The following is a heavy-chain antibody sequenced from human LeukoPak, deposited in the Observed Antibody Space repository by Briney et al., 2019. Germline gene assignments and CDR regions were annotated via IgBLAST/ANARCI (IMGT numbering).Heavy chain of an antibody. CDR2: IIPIFGTA. CDR1: GGTFSSYA. D-gene: IGHD1-14*01. J-gene: IGHJ6*02. V-gene: IGHV1-69*13. CDR3: AAGGTITPFSYYYHYYGMDV. Sequence: SVKVSCKASGGTFSSYAISWVRQAPGQGLEWMGGIIPIFGTANYAQKFQGRVTITADESTSTAYMELSSLRSEDTAVYYCAAGGTITPFSYYYHYYGMDVWGQGTTVTVSS.